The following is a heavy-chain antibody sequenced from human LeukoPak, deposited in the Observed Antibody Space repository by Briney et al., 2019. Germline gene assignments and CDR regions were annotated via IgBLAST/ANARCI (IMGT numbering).Heavy chain of an antibody. J-gene: IGHJ6*02. CDR3: AREDHSGNGMDV. D-gene: IGHD3-10*01. Sequence: PGGSLRLSCAASRFTFSSYAMHWVRQAPGKGLEWVAVISYDGSNKYYADSVKGRFTISRDNSKNTLYLQMNSLRAEDTAVYYCAREDHSGNGMDVWGQGTTVTVSS. V-gene: IGHV3-30-3*01. CDR1: RFTFSSYA. CDR2: ISYDGSNK.